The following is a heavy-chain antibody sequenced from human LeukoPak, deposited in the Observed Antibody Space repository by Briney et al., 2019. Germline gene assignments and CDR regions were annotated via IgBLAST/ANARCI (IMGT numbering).Heavy chain of an antibody. CDR3: ARALRVITVWDAMDV. CDR2: ITSSSSYI. Sequence: GSLRLSCAAPGFTFTSYSMNWVRKPQGKGLEWFSSITSSSSYISYADSVKGRFTISRDNAKNSLYLQMNSLRAEDTTVYYCARALRVITVWDAMDVWGQGTTVTVSS. CDR1: GFTFTSYS. J-gene: IGHJ6*02. V-gene: IGHV3-21*01. D-gene: IGHD2-21*01.